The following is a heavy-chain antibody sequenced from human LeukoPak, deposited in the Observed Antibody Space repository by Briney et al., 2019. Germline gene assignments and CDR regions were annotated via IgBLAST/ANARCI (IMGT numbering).Heavy chain of an antibody. V-gene: IGHV3-21*01. J-gene: IGHJ4*02. CDR2: ISSSSTYI. CDR3: ARFALKTPPTD. Sequence: GGSLRLSCAASGFTFSSYAMSWVRQAPGKGLEWVSSISSSSTYIYYADSVKGRFTISRDNAKNSLFLQMNSLRAEDTAVYYCARFALKTPPTDWGQGTLVTVSS. CDR1: GFTFSSYA.